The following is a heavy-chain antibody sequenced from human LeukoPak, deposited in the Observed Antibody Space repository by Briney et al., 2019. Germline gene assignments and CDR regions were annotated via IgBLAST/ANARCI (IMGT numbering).Heavy chain of an antibody. J-gene: IGHJ4*02. Sequence: GGSLRLSCAASGFTFSSSWMSWVRQAPGKGLEWVANIKPDGSEKFHVDSVKGRFTISRDKSKNTLYLQMNSLRAEDTAVYYCGKDAIATTGTIPYFDSWGQGTLVTVSS. D-gene: IGHD6-13*01. V-gene: IGHV3-7*03. CDR3: GKDAIATTGTIPYFDS. CDR1: GFTFSSSW. CDR2: IKPDGSEK.